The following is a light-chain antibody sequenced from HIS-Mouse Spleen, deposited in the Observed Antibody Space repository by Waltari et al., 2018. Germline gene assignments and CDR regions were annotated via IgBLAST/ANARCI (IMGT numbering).Light chain of an antibody. CDR3: QQRSNWPPLT. Sequence: DIVLTQSPATLSLSPGERATLSCRASQSVSSYLAWYQQKPGQAPRLLIYDASNMATGIPARLSGSGSGTDFTLTISSLEPEDFAVYYCQQRSNWPPLTFGGGTKVEIK. J-gene: IGKJ4*01. CDR1: QSVSSY. V-gene: IGKV3-11*01. CDR2: DAS.